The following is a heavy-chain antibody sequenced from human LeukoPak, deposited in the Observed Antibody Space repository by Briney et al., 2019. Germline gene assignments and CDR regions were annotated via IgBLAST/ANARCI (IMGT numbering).Heavy chain of an antibody. CDR1: GFTVSSNY. CDR2: IYSGGST. J-gene: IGHJ4*02. CDR3: ARDPGIAAAGTTGGYFDY. D-gene: IGHD6-13*01. V-gene: IGHV3-53*05. Sequence: GGSLRLSCAASGFTVSSNYMSWVRQAPGKGLEWVSVIYSGGSTYYADSVKGRFTISRDNSKNTLYLQMNSLRAEDTAVYYCARDPGIAAAGTTGGYFDYWGQGTLVTVSS.